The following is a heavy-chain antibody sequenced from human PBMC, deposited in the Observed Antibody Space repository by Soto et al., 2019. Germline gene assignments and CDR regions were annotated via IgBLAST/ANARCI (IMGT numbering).Heavy chain of an antibody. CDR3: ALSSSWSSRYYGMDV. J-gene: IGHJ6*04. V-gene: IGHV1-69*13. CDR1: GGTFSSYA. Sequence: GASVKVSCKASGGTFSSYAISWVRQAPGQGLEWMGGIIPIFGTANYAQKFQGRVTITADESTSTAYMELSSLRSEDTAVYYCALSSSWSSRYYGMDVWGKGTTVTVST. D-gene: IGHD6-13*01. CDR2: IIPIFGTA.